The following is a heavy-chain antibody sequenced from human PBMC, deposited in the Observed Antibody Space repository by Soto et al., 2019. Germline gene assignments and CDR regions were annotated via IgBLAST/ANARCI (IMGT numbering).Heavy chain of an antibody. V-gene: IGHV3-30-3*01. CDR3: ARGDSSGPYYYYGMDV. CDR1: GFTFSSYA. D-gene: IGHD3-22*01. Sequence: GGSLRLSCAASGFTFSSYAMHWVRQAPGKGLEWVAVISYDGSNKYYADSVKGRFTISRDNSKNTLYLQMNSLRAEDTAVYYCARGDSSGPYYYYGMDVWGQGTTVTVSS. CDR2: ISYDGSNK. J-gene: IGHJ6*02.